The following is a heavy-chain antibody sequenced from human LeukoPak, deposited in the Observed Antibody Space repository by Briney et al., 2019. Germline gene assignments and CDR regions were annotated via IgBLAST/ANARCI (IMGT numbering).Heavy chain of an antibody. CDR2: IYPGDSDT. Sequence: GASLKISCKGSGSSFTSYWIGWVRPLPGKGLGWMGIIYPGDSDTRYSPSFQGQVTISADKSISTAYLQWSSLKASDTAMYYCARLGGTIVGASFGLDYWGQGTLVTVSS. D-gene: IGHD1-26*01. J-gene: IGHJ4*02. V-gene: IGHV5-51*01. CDR1: GSSFTSYW. CDR3: ARLGGTIVGASFGLDY.